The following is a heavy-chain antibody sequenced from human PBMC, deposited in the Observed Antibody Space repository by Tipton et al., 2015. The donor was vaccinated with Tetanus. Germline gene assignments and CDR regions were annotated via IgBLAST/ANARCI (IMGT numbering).Heavy chain of an antibody. V-gene: IGHV4-39*01. J-gene: IGHJ4*02. D-gene: IGHD3-3*01. CDR1: GGSINSGTYS. CDR2: VYNSGGT. Sequence: TLSLTCTVSGGSINSGTYSWGWIRQPPGKGLEWIGSVYNSGGTYYNPSLKSRATISVDTSKNQFSLKLSSVTAADTAVYFCARIYDFWSGYYSDHWGQGTLFTVSS. CDR3: ARIYDFWSGYYSDH.